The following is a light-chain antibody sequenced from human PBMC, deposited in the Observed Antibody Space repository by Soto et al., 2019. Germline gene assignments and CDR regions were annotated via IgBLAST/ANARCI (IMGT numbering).Light chain of an antibody. CDR1: SSDVGSHNL. CDR2: EAS. V-gene: IGLV2-23*01. J-gene: IGLJ1*01. CDR3: CSNAASSTYV. Sequence: QLVLTQPASVSGSPGQSITISCTGTSSDVGSHNLVSWYQQYPGKAPKLIIFEASKRPSGVSNRFSGSKSGSTASLTISGLQAEDEADYYCCSNAASSTYVFGSGTKLTVL.